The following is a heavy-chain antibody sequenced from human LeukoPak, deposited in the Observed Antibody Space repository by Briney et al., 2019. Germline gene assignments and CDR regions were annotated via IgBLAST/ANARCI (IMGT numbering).Heavy chain of an antibody. CDR2: IYHSGST. V-gene: IGHV4-38-2*02. Sequence: KPSETLSLTCTVSGGSISSGYHWGWIRQPPGKGLEWIGSIYHSGSTYYNPSLKSRVTISVDTSKNQFSLKLRSVTAADTAVYYCARTPLRGATFFTSYPNWFDTWGQGTLVTVSS. D-gene: IGHD3-10*01. CDR1: GGSISSGYH. CDR3: ARTPLRGATFFTSYPNWFDT. J-gene: IGHJ5*02.